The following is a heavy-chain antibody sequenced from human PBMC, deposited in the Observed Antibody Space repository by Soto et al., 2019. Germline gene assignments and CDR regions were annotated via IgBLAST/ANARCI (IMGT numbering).Heavy chain of an antibody. CDR1: GGSISSGGYS. J-gene: IGHJ6*02. Sequence: TSETLSLTCAVSGGSISSGGYSWSWIRQPPGKGLEWIGYIYHSGSTYYNPSLKSRVTISVDRSKNQFSLKLSSVTAADTAVYYCARGLGYYGSGRQDSYYYGMDVWGQGTTVTVSS. D-gene: IGHD3-10*01. CDR2: IYHSGST. V-gene: IGHV4-30-2*01. CDR3: ARGLGYYGSGRQDSYYYGMDV.